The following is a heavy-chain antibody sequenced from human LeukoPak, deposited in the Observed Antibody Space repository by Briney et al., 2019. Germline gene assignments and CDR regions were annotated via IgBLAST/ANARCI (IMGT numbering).Heavy chain of an antibody. Sequence: SETLSLTCTVSGGSISSSSYYWGWIRQPPGKGLEWIGSIYYSGSTYYNPSLKSRVTISVDTSKNQFSLKLSSVTAADTAVYYCARDTYYYGSGSYYNHDYWGQGTLVTVSS. CDR3: ARDTYYYGSGSYYNHDY. D-gene: IGHD3-10*01. CDR2: IYYSGST. CDR1: GGSISSSSYY. V-gene: IGHV4-39*07. J-gene: IGHJ4*02.